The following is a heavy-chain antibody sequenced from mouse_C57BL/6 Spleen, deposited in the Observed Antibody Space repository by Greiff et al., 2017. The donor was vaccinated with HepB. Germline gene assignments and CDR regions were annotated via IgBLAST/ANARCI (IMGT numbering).Heavy chain of an antibody. CDR1: GYTFTSYW. CDR3: ARVNFDY. V-gene: IGHV1-50*01. J-gene: IGHJ2*01. Sequence: VQLQQPGAELVKPGASVKLSCKASGYTFTSYWMQWVKQRPGQGLEWIGEIDPSASYTNYNQKFKGKATLAVDTSSSTAYMQLSSLTSEDSAIYYCARVNFDYWGQGTTLTVSS. CDR2: IDPSASYT.